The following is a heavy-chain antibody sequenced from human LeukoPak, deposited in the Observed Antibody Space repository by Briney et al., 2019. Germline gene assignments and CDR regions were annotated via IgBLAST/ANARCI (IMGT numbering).Heavy chain of an antibody. Sequence: TSETLSLTCTASGGSISSYYWSWIRQPAGKGLEWIGRIYTSGSTNYNPSLKSRVTMSVDTSKNQFSLKLSSVTAADTAVYYCARDRGQQLRKAFDIWGQGTMVTVSS. CDR2: IYTSGST. V-gene: IGHV4-4*07. CDR3: ARDRGQQLRKAFDI. J-gene: IGHJ3*02. D-gene: IGHD6-13*01. CDR1: GGSISSYY.